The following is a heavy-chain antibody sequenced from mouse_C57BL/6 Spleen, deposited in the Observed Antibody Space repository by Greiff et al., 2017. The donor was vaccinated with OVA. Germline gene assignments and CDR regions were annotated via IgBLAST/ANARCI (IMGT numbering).Heavy chain of an antibody. J-gene: IGHJ3*01. CDR3: TREDYGNYGFAY. D-gene: IGHD2-1*01. CDR1: GFTFSSYA. V-gene: IGHV5-9-1*02. Sequence: EVQLVESGDGLVKPGGSLKLSCAASGFTFSSYAMSWVRQTPEKRLEWVAYISSGGDYIYYADTVKGRFTISRDNARNTLYLQMSSLKSEDTAMYYCTREDYGNYGFAYWGQGTLVTVSA. CDR2: ISSGGDYI.